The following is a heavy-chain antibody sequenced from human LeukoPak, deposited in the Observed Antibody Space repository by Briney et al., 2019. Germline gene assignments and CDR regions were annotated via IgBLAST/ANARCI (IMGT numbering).Heavy chain of an antibody. CDR3: ARLLMNADTAMHYFDY. J-gene: IGHJ4*02. CDR2: IYHSGST. Sequence: SETLSLTCTVSGGSISSYYWSWIRQPPGKGLEWIGSIYHSGSTYYNPSLKSRVTISVDTSKNQFSLKLSSVTAADTAVYYCARLLMNADTAMHYFDYWGQGTLVTVSS. CDR1: GGSISSYY. V-gene: IGHV4-59*05. D-gene: IGHD5-18*01.